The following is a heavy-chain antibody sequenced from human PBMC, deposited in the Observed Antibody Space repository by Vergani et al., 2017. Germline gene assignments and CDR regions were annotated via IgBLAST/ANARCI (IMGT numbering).Heavy chain of an antibody. V-gene: IGHV3-43*02. CDR3: AKDDYSYYYDGMDV. J-gene: IGHJ6*02. CDR2: ISGDSGST. D-gene: IGHD4-11*01. Sequence: EVQLVESGGGVVQPGGSLRLSCAASGFTFDDYAMHWVRQAPGKGLEWVSLISGDSGSTDYADSVKGRFTIARDNSKNSLYLQMNSLRTEDTALYYCAKDDYSYYYDGMDVWGQGTTVTVSS. CDR1: GFTFDDYA.